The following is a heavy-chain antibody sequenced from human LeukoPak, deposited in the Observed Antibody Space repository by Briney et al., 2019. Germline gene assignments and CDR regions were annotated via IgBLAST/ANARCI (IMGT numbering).Heavy chain of an antibody. Sequence: GASVEVSCKASGYTFTSYGISWVRQATGQGLEWMGWMNPNSGNTGYAQKFQGRVTMTRNTSISTAYMELSSLRSEDTAVYYCARGYHRDGYNWGYYYGMDVWGQGTTVTVSS. CDR3: ARGYHRDGYNWGYYYGMDV. CDR2: MNPNSGNT. CDR1: GYTFTSYG. V-gene: IGHV1-8*02. D-gene: IGHD5-12*01. J-gene: IGHJ6*02.